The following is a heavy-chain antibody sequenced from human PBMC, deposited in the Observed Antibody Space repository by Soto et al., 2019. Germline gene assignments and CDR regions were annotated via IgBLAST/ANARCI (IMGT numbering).Heavy chain of an antibody. Sequence: QITLKESGPTLVKPTQTLTLTCTFSGFSLSTSGVGVGWIRQPPGKALEWLALIYWDDDKRYSPSLKSRLTITKDTSKKQVVLTMTNMDPVDTATYYCAHTLTTAYAFDFWGQGTMVTVSS. CDR3: AHTLTTAYAFDF. V-gene: IGHV2-5*02. CDR1: GFSLSTSGVG. D-gene: IGHD4-17*01. J-gene: IGHJ3*01. CDR2: IYWDDDK.